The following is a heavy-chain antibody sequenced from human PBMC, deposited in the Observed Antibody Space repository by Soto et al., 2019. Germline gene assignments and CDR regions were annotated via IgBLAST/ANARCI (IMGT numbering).Heavy chain of an antibody. CDR2: ISWNSGTI. CDR1: GFTFDDYA. Sequence: GGSLRLSCAASGFTFDDYAMHWVRQAPGKGLEWVSGISWNSGTIAYADSVKGRFTISRDNARNSLYLQMNSLRAEDTALYYCAKDKYTAAGGRGNFDYWGQGTLVTVSS. CDR3: AKDKYTAAGGRGNFDY. J-gene: IGHJ4*02. V-gene: IGHV3-9*01. D-gene: IGHD6-13*01.